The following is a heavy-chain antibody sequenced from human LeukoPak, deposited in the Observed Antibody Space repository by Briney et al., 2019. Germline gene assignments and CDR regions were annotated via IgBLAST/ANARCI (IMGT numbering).Heavy chain of an antibody. CDR2: IHYTEIT. V-gene: IGHV4-59*11. D-gene: IGHD3-16*01. CDR1: SGSISGHY. J-gene: IGHJ4*02. Sequence: SETLSLTCTVSSGSISGHYWSWIRQAPGKGLEWIGYIHYTEITIYNPSLKSRVAISLDTSKNRFSLNLKSVTAADTAVYHCARDGPFYFDYWGQGTLVTVSS. CDR3: ARDGPFYFDY.